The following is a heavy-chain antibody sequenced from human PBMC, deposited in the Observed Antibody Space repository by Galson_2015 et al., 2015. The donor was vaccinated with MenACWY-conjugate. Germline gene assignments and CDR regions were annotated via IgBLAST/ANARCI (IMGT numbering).Heavy chain of an antibody. Sequence: SETLSLTCTVSGGSVSSSQYYWSWVRQPPGKDLEWIGYVHSSGFTKYLPSLWSRVAISLDMSKNQFSLMMTSVTAADTAVYYCAALPQGRCGNMNCFGWFDPWGQGTVVTVSS. V-gene: IGHV4-61*01. D-gene: IGHD2-21*01. CDR3: AALPQGRCGNMNCFGWFDP. CDR1: GGSVSSSQYY. J-gene: IGHJ5*01. CDR2: VHSSGFT.